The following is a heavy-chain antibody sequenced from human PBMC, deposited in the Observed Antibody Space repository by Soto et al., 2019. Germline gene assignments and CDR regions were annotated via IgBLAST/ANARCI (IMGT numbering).Heavy chain of an antibody. CDR1: GVTFSSYA. CDR2: IIPIFGTA. Sequence: GASVKVSCKASGVTFSSYAISWVRQAPGQGLEWMGGIIPIFGTANYAQKFQGRVTITADKSTSTAYMELSSLRSEDTAVYYCARDRDSSSSIGLYYFDYWGQGTLVTVSS. D-gene: IGHD6-6*01. J-gene: IGHJ4*02. V-gene: IGHV1-69*06. CDR3: ARDRDSSSSIGLYYFDY.